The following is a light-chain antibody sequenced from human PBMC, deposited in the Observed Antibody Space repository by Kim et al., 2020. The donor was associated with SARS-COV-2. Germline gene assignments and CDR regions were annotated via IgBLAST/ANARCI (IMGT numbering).Light chain of an antibody. V-gene: IGKV3-15*01. J-gene: IGKJ1*01. CDR3: QQYNNWPL. CDR1: ESVSTS. Sequence: PGEKATHSCTAGESVSTSLAWDQKKPGQGHTLLIYGAPTRATEVPARVTGSVSVTELTLTISTLQSQDFAVYYCQQYNNWPLFGPGTKMDIK. CDR2: GAP.